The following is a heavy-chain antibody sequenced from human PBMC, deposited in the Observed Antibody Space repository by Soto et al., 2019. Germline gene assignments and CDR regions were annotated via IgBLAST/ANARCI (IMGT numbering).Heavy chain of an antibody. D-gene: IGHD6-6*01. V-gene: IGHV3-30*18. J-gene: IGHJ6*02. CDR2: ISYDGSNK. CDR3: AKDRYSSSYRGYYYGMDV. CDR1: GFPFSSYG. Sequence: PGGSLRLSCAASGFPFSSYGMHWVLQAPGKGLEWVAVISYDGSNKYYADSVKGRFTISRDNSKNTLYLQMNSLRAEDTAVYYCAKDRYSSSYRGYYYGMDVWGQGTTVTVSS.